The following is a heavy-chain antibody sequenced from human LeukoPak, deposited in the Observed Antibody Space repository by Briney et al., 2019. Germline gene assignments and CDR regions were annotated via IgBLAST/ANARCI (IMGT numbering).Heavy chain of an antibody. D-gene: IGHD3-16*01. Sequence: SETLSLTCAVYDGSFSNYYWTWIRQPPGKGLEWIGEISHSGGTNYSPSLKSRVAISVDTSKNQFSLRLSSVTAADTAVYYCARGAWGFPWDYWGQGTLVTVSS. CDR2: ISHSGGT. CDR3: ARGAWGFPWDY. V-gene: IGHV4-34*01. J-gene: IGHJ4*02. CDR1: DGSFSNYY.